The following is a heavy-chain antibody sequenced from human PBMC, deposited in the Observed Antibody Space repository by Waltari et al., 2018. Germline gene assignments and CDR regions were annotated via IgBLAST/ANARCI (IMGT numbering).Heavy chain of an antibody. CDR2: IYTSGST. V-gene: IGHV4-34*01. D-gene: IGHD6-13*01. Sequence: QLPQWGAGLLKPSETLSLTCAVHGGSFSGYSWSWIRQRPGKGLEWIGYIYTSGSTNYNPAINSRVTISVDTSKNQFSLKLSSVNAADTAVYYCARGRIAAVDYWGQGTLVTVSS. CDR1: GGSFSGYS. CDR3: ARGRIAAVDY. J-gene: IGHJ4*02.